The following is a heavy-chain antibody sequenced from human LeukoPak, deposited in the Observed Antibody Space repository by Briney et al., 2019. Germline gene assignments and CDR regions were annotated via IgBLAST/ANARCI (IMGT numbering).Heavy chain of an antibody. J-gene: IGHJ5*02. CDR1: GFTFSSYG. Sequence: GGSLRLSCAASGFTFSSYGMSWVRQAPGKGLEWVSAISGSGGTTYYADSVKGRFTISRDNSKNTLYLQMNSLRAEDTAVYYCAKRLDCSSTSCYLDPWGQGTLVTVSS. D-gene: IGHD2-2*01. CDR3: AKRLDCSSTSCYLDP. CDR2: ISGSGGTT. V-gene: IGHV3-23*01.